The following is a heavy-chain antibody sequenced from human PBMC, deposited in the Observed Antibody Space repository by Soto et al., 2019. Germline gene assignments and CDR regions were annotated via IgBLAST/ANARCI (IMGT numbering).Heavy chain of an antibody. V-gene: IGHV4-39*01. CDR1: GDSISINSYY. Sequence: PSETLSLTCTVSGDSISINSYYWGWVRQPPGKGLEWIGSIHYSGSTHYNPSLQSRFTISGDASKKQCSLKLRSVTAAVTAVYYCASTKDETLYFDYWGQGTLVTVSS. D-gene: IGHD2-15*01. J-gene: IGHJ4*02. CDR3: ASTKDETLYFDY. CDR2: IHYSGST.